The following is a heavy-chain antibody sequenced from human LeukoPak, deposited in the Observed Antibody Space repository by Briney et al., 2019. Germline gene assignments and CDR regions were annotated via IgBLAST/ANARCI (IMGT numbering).Heavy chain of an antibody. D-gene: IGHD4-17*01. Sequence: SETLSLTCTVSGDSIRGSYWSWIRQPPGKGLEWIAYMYNSGSTNYNPSLKSRVTISIDTSKNQFSLKLSSLTAADTAIYYCARGIESYGDYGYWGQGILVTVSS. CDR2: MYNSGST. V-gene: IGHV4-59*01. CDR1: GDSIRGSY. J-gene: IGHJ4*02. CDR3: ARGIESYGDYGY.